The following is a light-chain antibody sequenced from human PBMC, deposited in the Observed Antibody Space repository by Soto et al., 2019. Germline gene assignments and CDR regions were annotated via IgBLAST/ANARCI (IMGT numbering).Light chain of an antibody. CDR2: GAS. J-gene: IGKJ2*01. CDR1: QSVSSN. Sequence: EIGMTQSPATLSVSPWERATLSCRASQSVSSNLACYQQKPVQAPRLLIYGASTRATGIPARFSGSGSGTEFTVTISSLQSEDFAIYYCQQYDIWPPYTFGQGTKVDIK. V-gene: IGKV3-15*01. CDR3: QQYDIWPPYT.